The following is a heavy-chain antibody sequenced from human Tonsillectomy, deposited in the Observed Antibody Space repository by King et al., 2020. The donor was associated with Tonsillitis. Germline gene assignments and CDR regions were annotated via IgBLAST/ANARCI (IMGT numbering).Heavy chain of an antibody. CDR3: ARTLGTYGARDRFDY. Sequence: VTLKESGPALVKATQTLTLTCTFSGFSLSTSGMCVSWIRQPPGKALEWLARIDLDDDKFYSTSLKTRLTIYKDTSKNQVVLIMTNVDPVDTATYYCARTLGTYGARDRFDYWGQGTLVTVSS. D-gene: IGHD1-1*01. CDR1: GFSLSTSGMC. CDR2: IDLDDDK. V-gene: IGHV2-70*04. J-gene: IGHJ4*02.